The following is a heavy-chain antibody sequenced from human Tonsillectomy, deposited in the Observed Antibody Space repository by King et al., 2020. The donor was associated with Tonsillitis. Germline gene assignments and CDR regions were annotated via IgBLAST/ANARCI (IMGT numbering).Heavy chain of an antibody. Sequence: VQLVESGGGVVQPGRSLRLSCAASGFTFSSYGMHWVRQAPGKGLEWVAVISYDGSNKYYADSVKGRFTISRDNSKNTLYLQMNSLRAEDTAVYYCANAGTSGWYYWGQGTLVTVSS. CDR3: ANAGTSGWYY. CDR1: GFTFSSYG. CDR2: ISYDGSNK. J-gene: IGHJ4*02. V-gene: IGHV3-30*18. D-gene: IGHD6-19*01.